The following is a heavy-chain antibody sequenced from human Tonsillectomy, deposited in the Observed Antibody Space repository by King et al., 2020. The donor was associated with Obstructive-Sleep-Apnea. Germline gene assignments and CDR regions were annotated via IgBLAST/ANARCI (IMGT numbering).Heavy chain of an antibody. V-gene: IGHV3-9*01. D-gene: IGHD3-10*02. CDR3: TIDMFY. CDR2: ISWSRGNV. J-gene: IGHJ4*02. CDR1: GITFNTSA. Sequence: VQLVESGGGLVQPGRSLRLSCATSGITFNTSAMHWVRKAPGKGLEGVSGISWSRGNVGYAESVKGRFIISKNDTKNSLFLQMNGLRTEDTALYFCTIDMFYWGQGTLVTVSS.